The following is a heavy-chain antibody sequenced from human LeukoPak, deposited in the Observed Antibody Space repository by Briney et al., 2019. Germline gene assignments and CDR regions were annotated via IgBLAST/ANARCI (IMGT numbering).Heavy chain of an antibody. V-gene: IGHV4-59*01. D-gene: IGHD6-19*01. CDR3: ARAVAGSGYFDY. CDR2: IYYSGST. CDR1: GGSISSYY. Sequence: SETLSLTCTASGGSISSYYWSWIRQPPGKGLEWIGYIYYSGSTNYNPSLKSRVTISVDTSKNQFSLKLSSVTAADTAVYYCARAVAGSGYFDYWGQGTLVTVSS. J-gene: IGHJ4*02.